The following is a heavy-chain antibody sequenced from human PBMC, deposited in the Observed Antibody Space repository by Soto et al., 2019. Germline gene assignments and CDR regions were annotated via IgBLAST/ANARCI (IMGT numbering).Heavy chain of an antibody. J-gene: IGHJ4*02. CDR3: AKVLSGVTQALDY. CDR2: ISGSGGST. Sequence: GGSLRLSCAASGFTFSSYAMSWVRQAPGKGLEWVSAISGSGGSTYYADSVKGRFTISRDNSKNTLYLQMNSVRAEDTSVYYCAKVLSGVTQALDYWGQGTLVTVSS. D-gene: IGHD5-18*01. CDR1: GFTFSSYA. V-gene: IGHV3-23*01.